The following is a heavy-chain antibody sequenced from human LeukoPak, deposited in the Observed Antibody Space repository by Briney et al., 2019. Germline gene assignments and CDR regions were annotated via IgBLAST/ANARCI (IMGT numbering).Heavy chain of an antibody. CDR2: ISYDGSNK. V-gene: IGHV3-30*04. CDR1: GFTFSSYA. CDR3: ARDNFCDSSGYYCYYFDY. D-gene: IGHD3-22*01. J-gene: IGHJ4*02. Sequence: PGGSLRLSCAASGFTFSSYAMHWVRQAPGKGLEWVAVISYDGSNKYYADSVKGRFTISRDNSKNTLYLQMNSLRAEDTAVYYCARDNFCDSSGYYCYYFDYWGQGALVTVSS.